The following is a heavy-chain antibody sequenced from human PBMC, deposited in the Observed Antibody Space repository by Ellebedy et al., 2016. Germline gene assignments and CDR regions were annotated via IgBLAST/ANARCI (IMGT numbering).Heavy chain of an antibody. J-gene: IGHJ4*02. CDR3: AKHATEYSSSSNFDY. CDR1: GYSFTNHW. Sequence: GESLKISCKGSGYSFTNHWIAWVRQMPGKGPEWMGIIYPDDSDTTYSPSFQGQVTISADKSINTAYLQWSTLEASDSAVYYCAKHATEYSSSSNFDYWGQGTLVTVSS. D-gene: IGHD6-13*01. CDR2: IYPDDSDT. V-gene: IGHV5-51*01.